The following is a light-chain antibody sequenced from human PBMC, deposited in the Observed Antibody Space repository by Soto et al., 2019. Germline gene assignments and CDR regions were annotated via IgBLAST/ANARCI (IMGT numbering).Light chain of an antibody. CDR2: AES. V-gene: IGKV3-20*01. Sequence: EIVLTQSPGTLSLSPGERATLSCRASQSVSSSYLAWYQQKPGRAPRLLIYAESTRATGILDRFTCSGSGTDFTLTISRLEPEDFAVYYCQHYGSFPITFGQGTRLEIK. CDR1: QSVSSSY. J-gene: IGKJ5*01. CDR3: QHYGSFPIT.